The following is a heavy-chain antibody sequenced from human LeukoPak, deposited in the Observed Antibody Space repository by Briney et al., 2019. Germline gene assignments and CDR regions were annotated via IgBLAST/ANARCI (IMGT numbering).Heavy chain of an antibody. J-gene: IGHJ3*02. CDR3: ATMARGAFDS. CDR1: GGSFSGYY. CDR2: INHSGST. V-gene: IGHV4-34*01. Sequence: SETLSLTCAVYGGSFSGYYWSWIRQPPGKGLEWLGEINHSGSTSYNPSLKSRVTISVDTSKNQFSLKLSSVTAADTAVYYCATMARGAFDSWGQGTMVTVSS. D-gene: IGHD3-10*01.